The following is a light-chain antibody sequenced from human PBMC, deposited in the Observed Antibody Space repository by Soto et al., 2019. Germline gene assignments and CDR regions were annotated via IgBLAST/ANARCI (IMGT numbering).Light chain of an antibody. CDR2: RAS. CDR1: QSINSN. Sequence: EIVMTQSPATLSLSPGERATLSCRASQSINSNLAWYQQKPGQAPRPFMFRASSRATGIPARFSGSGSGTEFNLTISSLQSEDFAVYYCQQYNNWPPWTFGQGTKVDIK. J-gene: IGKJ1*01. CDR3: QQYNNWPPWT. V-gene: IGKV3-15*01.